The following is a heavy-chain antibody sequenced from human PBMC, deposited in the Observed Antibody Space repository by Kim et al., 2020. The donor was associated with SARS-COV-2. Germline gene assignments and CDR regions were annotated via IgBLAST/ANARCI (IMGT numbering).Heavy chain of an antibody. D-gene: IGHD2-21*02. Sequence: SETLSLTCGVYGESFSGYYWIWIRQPPGGGLEWIGEINYYATTRYSPSLMCRGTTSLDSSNRQFSLNLFSVTAADTAVYYCAIAYRGGDCYSWKIDYFD. V-gene: IGHV4-34*01. CDR3: AIAYRGGDCYSWKIDYFD. J-gene: IGHJ4*01. CDR2: INYYATT. CDR1: GESFSGYY.